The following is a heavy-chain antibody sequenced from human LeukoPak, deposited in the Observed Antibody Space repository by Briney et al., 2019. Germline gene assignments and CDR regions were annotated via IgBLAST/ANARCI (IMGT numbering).Heavy chain of an antibody. CDR1: GGSISSGGYY. J-gene: IGHJ6*03. D-gene: IGHD5-18*01. Sequence: KPSQTLSLTCTVSGGSISSGGYYWSWIRQHPGKGLEWIGYIYYSGSTNYNPSLKSRVTISVDTSKNQFSLKLSSVTAADTAVYYCARTPEVSYGYAGDYYYYYYMDVWGKGTTVTVSS. CDR2: IYYSGST. CDR3: ARTPEVSYGYAGDYYYYYYMDV. V-gene: IGHV4-31*03.